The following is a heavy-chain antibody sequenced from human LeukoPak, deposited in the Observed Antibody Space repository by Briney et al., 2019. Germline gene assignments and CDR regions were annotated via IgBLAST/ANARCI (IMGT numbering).Heavy chain of an antibody. Sequence: SETLSLTCTVSGDSISSYYWSWIRQPPGKGPEWIGYICYSGSTNYNPSLKSRVTISVDTSKNQFSLKLTSVTAADTAVYYCARSLGAQLPPIHWGQGTLVTVSS. CDR2: ICYSGST. CDR1: GDSISSYY. D-gene: IGHD2-2*01. J-gene: IGHJ4*02. V-gene: IGHV4-59*01. CDR3: ARSLGAQLPPIH.